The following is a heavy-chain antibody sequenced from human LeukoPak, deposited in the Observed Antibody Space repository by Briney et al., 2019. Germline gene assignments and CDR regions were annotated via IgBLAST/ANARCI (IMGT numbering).Heavy chain of an antibody. CDR3: VRQVPAPGNWFDP. Sequence: SETLSLTCSVSDGSISSGAHYWSWIRQPPGKGLEWIGFIYHSGSTYYSPSLRSRVTMSLDRSKNQFSLNLNSVTGADTAVYYCVRQVPAPGNWFDPWGQGTLVIVSS. J-gene: IGHJ5*02. D-gene: IGHD2-2*01. CDR2: IYHSGST. CDR1: DGSISSGAHY. V-gene: IGHV4-30-2*01.